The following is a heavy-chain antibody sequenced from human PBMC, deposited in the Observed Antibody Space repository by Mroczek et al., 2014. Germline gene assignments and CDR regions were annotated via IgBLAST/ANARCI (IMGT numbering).Heavy chain of an antibody. Sequence: QVQLQESGPGLVKPSETLSLTCTVSGGSISSYYWSWIRQPPGKGLEWIGYIYYSGSTNYNPSLKSRVTISVDTSKNQFSLKLSSVTAADTAVYYCASFYCSGGSCSDYWGQGTLVTVSS. V-gene: IGHV4-59*01. D-gene: IGHD2-15*01. CDR3: ASFYCSGGSCSDY. J-gene: IGHJ4*02. CDR1: GGSISSYY. CDR2: IYYSGST.